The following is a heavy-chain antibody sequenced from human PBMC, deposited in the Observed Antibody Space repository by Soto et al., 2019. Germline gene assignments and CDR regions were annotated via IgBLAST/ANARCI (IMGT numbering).Heavy chain of an antibody. J-gene: IGHJ4*02. CDR2: IWFDGSNK. Sequence: QVQLVESGGGVIQTGRSLRLSCAASGFTLSSQGRHWVRQAPGKGLEWVAVIWFDGSNKYYAESVKGRFTISRDNSMNTLYLQMNSLRAADTAVYYCVRDLGGTYSLDYWGKGTLVTVSS. D-gene: IGHD3-10*01. CDR1: GFTLSSQG. V-gene: IGHV3-33*01. CDR3: VRDLGGTYSLDY.